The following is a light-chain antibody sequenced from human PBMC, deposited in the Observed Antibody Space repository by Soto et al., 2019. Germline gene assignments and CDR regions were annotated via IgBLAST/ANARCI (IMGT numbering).Light chain of an antibody. CDR3: SSYTSSSTLV. CDR1: SSDVGAYKY. J-gene: IGLJ7*01. Sequence: QSALTQPASVSGSPGQSITISCTGTSSDVGAYKYVSWYQQQSGKAPKLMIYEVSNRPSGVSNRFSGSKSGNTASLTISGLQAEDEADYYCSSYTSSSTLVFGAGTQLTVL. V-gene: IGLV2-14*01. CDR2: EVS.